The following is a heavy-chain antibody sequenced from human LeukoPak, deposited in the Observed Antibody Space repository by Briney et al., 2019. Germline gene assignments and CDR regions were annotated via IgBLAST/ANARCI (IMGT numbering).Heavy chain of an antibody. CDR3: ARVPGVTRYFDS. V-gene: IGHV3-7*01. D-gene: IGHD4-23*01. CDR2: IKQDGREK. CDR1: GFTFTCCW. J-gene: IGHJ4*02. Sequence: GGSLRLSCAASGFTFTCCWMSWVRQTPGKGLEWVASIKQDGREKFYADSVKGRFTISRDNAKNSLYLQVNSLRDGDTAVYFCARVPGVTRYFDSWGQGVLVTVSS.